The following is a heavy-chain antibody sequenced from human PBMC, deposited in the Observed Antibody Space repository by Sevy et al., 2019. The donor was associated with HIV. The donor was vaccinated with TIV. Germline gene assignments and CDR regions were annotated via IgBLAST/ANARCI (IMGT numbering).Heavy chain of an antibody. J-gene: IGHJ4*02. CDR2: ISYDGSNK. CDR1: GFTFSSYA. D-gene: IGHD3-3*01. CDR3: ARETLSYYDFWSGYSGGIDY. Sequence: GGSLRLSCAASGFTFSSYAMHWVRQAPGKGLEWVAVISYDGSNKYYADSVKGRFTISRDNSKNTLYLQMNSLRAEDTAVYYCARETLSYYDFWSGYSGGIDYWGQRTLVTVSS. V-gene: IGHV3-30-3*01.